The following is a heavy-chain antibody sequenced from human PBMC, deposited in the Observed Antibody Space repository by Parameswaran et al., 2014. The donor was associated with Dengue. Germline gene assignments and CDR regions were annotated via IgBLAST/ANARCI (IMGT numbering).Heavy chain of an antibody. J-gene: IGHJ4*02. CDR1: GLSLSTSGVG. CDR3: AHGHDFWSGYYTPDY. D-gene: IGHD3-3*01. CDR2: IYWDDDK. V-gene: IGHV2-5*02. Sequence: SGPTLVKPTQTLTLTCTFSGLSLSTSGVGVGWIRQPPGKALEWLALIYWDDDKRYSPSLKSRLTITKDTSKNQVVLTMTNMDPVDTATYYCAHGHDFWSGYYTPDYWGQGTLVTVSS.